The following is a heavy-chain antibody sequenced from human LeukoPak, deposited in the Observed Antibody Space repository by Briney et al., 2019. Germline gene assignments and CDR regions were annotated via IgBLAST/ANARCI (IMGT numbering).Heavy chain of an antibody. J-gene: IGHJ6*02. D-gene: IGHD3-22*01. CDR1: GFSFSDYY. V-gene: IGHV3-11*01. CDR3: ARSIGYYYTMDV. Sequence: GGSLRLSCVACGFSFSDYYMSWIRQAPGRGLEWISYISGSGSDLYYADSVKGRFTISRDNANNSLYLQMNSLRAENTAVYYCARSIGYYYTMDVWGQGTTVTVSS. CDR2: ISGSGSDL.